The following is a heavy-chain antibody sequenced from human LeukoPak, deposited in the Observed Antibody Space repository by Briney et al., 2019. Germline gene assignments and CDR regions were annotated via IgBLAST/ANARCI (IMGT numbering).Heavy chain of an antibody. D-gene: IGHD2-2*01. CDR1: GGSVSSSKYY. CDR2: IYYSGTT. V-gene: IGHV4-39*07. J-gene: IGHJ5*02. CDR3: ARGRVGSVVPAATFVFDP. Sequence: PSETLSLTCTVSGGSVSSSKYYWGWIRQPPGKGLEWIGTIYYSGTTYYNPSLKSRVTISVDKSKNQFSLKLSSVTAADTAVYYCARGRVGSVVPAATFVFDPWGQGTLVTVSS.